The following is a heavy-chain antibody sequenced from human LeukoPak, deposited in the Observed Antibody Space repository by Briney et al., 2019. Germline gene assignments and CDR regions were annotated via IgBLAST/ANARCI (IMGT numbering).Heavy chain of an antibody. Sequence: GASVKVSCKASGGTFSSYAISWVRQAPGQGLEWMGGIIPIFGTANYAQKFQGRVTITADESTSTAYMELSSLRSEDTAVYYCAGHSSLYYYYGMDVWGQGTTVTVSS. CDR2: IIPIFGTA. CDR3: AGHSSLYYYYGMDV. V-gene: IGHV1-69*13. D-gene: IGHD3-22*01. CDR1: GGTFSSYA. J-gene: IGHJ6*02.